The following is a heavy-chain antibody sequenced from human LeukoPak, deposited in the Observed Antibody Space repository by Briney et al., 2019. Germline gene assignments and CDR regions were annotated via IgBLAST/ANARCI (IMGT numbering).Heavy chain of an antibody. CDR3: AKAPFLRWFDP. CDR1: GFTFSSYA. D-gene: IGHD3-16*01. V-gene: IGHV3-23*01. CDR2: ISGTGGST. Sequence: PGGSLRLSCAASGFTFSSYAMNWVRQAPGRGLEWVSAISGTGGSTYYADSVKGRFTISRDNSKNTLYLQMNSLRAEDTAVYYCAKAPFLRWFDPWGQGTLVTVSS. J-gene: IGHJ5*02.